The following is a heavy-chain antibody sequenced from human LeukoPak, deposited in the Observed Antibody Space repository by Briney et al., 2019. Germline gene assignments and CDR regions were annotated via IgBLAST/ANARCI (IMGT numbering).Heavy chain of an antibody. V-gene: IGHV4-34*01. CDR3: ARRRYYYYYMDV. CDR1: GFTFSNHN. Sequence: GSLRLSCAASGFTFSNHNMDWVRQPPGKGLEWIGEINHSGSTNYNPSLKSRVTISVDTSKNQFSLKLSSVTAADTAVYYCARRRYYYYYMDVWGKGTTVTISS. J-gene: IGHJ6*03. CDR2: INHSGST.